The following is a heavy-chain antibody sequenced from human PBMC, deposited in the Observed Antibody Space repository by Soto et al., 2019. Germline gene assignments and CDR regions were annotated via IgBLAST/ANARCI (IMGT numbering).Heavy chain of an antibody. CDR1: GYPVTAYY. J-gene: IGHJ3*02. CDR2: INPATGAA. V-gene: IGHV1-2*02. CDR3: ASGGGVGVAGSAAFDM. Sequence: QLHLVQSGAVVKKPGASVTVSCSASGYPVTAYYMHWVRQAPGRGLEWMGGINPATGAAKYTQTFQGRVTTSKDTPSSTVVMELSGLTCKDTPVFYGASGGGVGVAGSAAFDMWGQGTLVTVSS. D-gene: IGHD3-3*01.